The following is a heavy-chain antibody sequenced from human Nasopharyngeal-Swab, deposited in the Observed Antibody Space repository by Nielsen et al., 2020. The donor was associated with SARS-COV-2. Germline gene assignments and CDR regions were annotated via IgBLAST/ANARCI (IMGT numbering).Heavy chain of an antibody. CDR2: INPSGGST. J-gene: IGHJ4*02. Sequence: WVRQATGHGLEWMGIINPSGGSTSYAQKFQGRVTMTRDTSTSTVYMELSSLRSEDMAVYYCARITVAAADYWGQGTLVTVSS. D-gene: IGHD6-19*01. V-gene: IGHV1-46*01. CDR3: ARITVAAADY.